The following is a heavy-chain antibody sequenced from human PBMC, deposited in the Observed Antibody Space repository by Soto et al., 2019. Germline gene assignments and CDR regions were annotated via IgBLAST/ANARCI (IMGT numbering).Heavy chain of an antibody. CDR1: GGTFSSYA. Sequence: GASVKVSCKASGGTFSSYAISWVRQAPGQGLEWMGGIIPIFGTANYAQKFQGRVTITADESTSTAYMELSSLRSEDTAVYYCARDPHRYSSSWYYFDYWGQGTLVTVSS. CDR2: IIPIFGTA. CDR3: ARDPHRYSSSWYYFDY. D-gene: IGHD6-13*01. J-gene: IGHJ4*02. V-gene: IGHV1-69*13.